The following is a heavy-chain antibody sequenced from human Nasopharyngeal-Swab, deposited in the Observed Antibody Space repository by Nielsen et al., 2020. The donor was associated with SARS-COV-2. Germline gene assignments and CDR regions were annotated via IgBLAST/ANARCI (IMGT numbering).Heavy chain of an antibody. CDR2: IYYSGST. CDR1: GGSISSSSYY. D-gene: IGHD2-15*01. V-gene: IGHV4-39*01. CDR3: AGQWYCSGGSCYPPGAFDI. Sequence: SETLSLTCTVSGGSISSSSYYWGWIRQPPGKWLEWIGSIYYSGSTYYNPSLKSRVTVSVDTSKNQFSLKLNSATAADTAMYYCAGQWYCSGGSCYPPGAFDIWGQGTMVTVSS. J-gene: IGHJ3*02.